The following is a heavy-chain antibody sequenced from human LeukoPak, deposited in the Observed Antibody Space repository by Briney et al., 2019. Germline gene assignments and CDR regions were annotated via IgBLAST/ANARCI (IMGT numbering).Heavy chain of an antibody. CDR2: ISGSGGST. V-gene: IGHV3-23*01. CDR1: GFTFSSYA. Sequence: GGSLRLSCAASGFTFSSYAMSWVRQAPGKGLEWVSAISGSGGSTYYADSVKGRFTISRDNSKNTLYLQMNSLRAEDTAVYYCARDRRLLLWFGESPYAFDIWGQGTMVTVSS. D-gene: IGHD3-10*01. J-gene: IGHJ3*02. CDR3: ARDRRLLLWFGESPYAFDI.